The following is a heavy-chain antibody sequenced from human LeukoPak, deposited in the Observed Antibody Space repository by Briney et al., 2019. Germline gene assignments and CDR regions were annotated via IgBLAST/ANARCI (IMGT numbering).Heavy chain of an antibody. CDR1: GGSISSYY. CDR3: ASKANCSGGRCPRGAFDI. Sequence: SETLSLTCTVSGGSISSYYWSWIRQPPGKGLEWIGYIYYSGSTNYNPSLKSRVTISVDTSKNQFSPKLSSVTAADTAVYYCASKANCSGGRCPRGAFDIWGPGTKVTVSS. J-gene: IGHJ3*02. CDR2: IYYSGST. V-gene: IGHV4-59*01. D-gene: IGHD2-15*01.